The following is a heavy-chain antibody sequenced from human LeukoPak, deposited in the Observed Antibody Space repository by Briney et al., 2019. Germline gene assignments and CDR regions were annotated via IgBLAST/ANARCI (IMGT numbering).Heavy chain of an antibody. CDR1: GGSFSGYY. CDR3: ARVDARADAFDI. CDR2: INHSGST. J-gene: IGHJ3*02. V-gene: IGHV4-34*01. D-gene: IGHD3-9*01. Sequence: SETLSLTCAVYGGSFSGYYWSWIRQPPGKGLEWIGEINHSGSTNYNPSLKSRVTISVDTSKNQFSLKLSSVTAADTAVYYCARVDARADAFDIWGQGTMVTVSS.